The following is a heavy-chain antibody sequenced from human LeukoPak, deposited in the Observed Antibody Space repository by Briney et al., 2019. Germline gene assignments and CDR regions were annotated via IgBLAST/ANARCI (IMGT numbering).Heavy chain of an antibody. CDR3: ERLLRYCQWLTLGY. D-gene: IGHD3-22*01. CDR1: GYTFTSYA. Sequence: PSVRLSCKVSGYTFTSYAMHWVRQAPGQRGGWRGWINAGNGNTKYSQKFQGRVTITRDTSASTAYMELSRLRSEDTAVYYCERLLRYCQWLTLGYWGQGTLVTVSS. V-gene: IGHV1-3*01. J-gene: IGHJ4*02. CDR2: INAGNGNT.